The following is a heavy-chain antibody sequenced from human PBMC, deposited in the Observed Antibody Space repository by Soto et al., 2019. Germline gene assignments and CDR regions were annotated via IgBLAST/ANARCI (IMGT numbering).Heavy chain of an antibody. CDR3: ARAVIAARPLDY. Sequence: GASVKVSCKASGYTFTSYDINWVRQATGQGLEWMGWINPNSGKANYAQKFQGRVTITADKSTSTAYMELSSLRSEDTAVYYCARAVIAARPLDYWGQGTLVTVSS. V-gene: IGHV1-8*01. CDR1: GYTFTSYD. D-gene: IGHD6-6*01. J-gene: IGHJ4*02. CDR2: INPNSGKA.